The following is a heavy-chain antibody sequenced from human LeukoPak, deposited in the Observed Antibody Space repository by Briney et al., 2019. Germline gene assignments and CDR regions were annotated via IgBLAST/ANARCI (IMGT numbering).Heavy chain of an antibody. CDR1: GASINSDGNY. J-gene: IGHJ6*02. CDR2: IYYSGST. Sequence: PSQTLSLTCTVSGASINSDGNYWSWIRQPPGKGLEWIGYIYYSGSTHYNPSLKSRITISVDTSKNQFSLKVTSVTAADTAVYYCARDRVVADTYYYGMDVWGQGTTVTVSS. D-gene: IGHD2-15*01. V-gene: IGHV4-30-4*01. CDR3: ARDRVVADTYYYGMDV.